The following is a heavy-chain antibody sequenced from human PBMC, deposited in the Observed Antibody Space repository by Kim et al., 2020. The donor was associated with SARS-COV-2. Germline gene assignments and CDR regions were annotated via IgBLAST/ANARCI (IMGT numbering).Heavy chain of an antibody. J-gene: IGHJ4*02. D-gene: IGHD3-10*01. CDR1: GYTFTSYA. CDR2: INAGNGNT. V-gene: IGHV1-3*01. Sequence: ASVKVSCKASGYTFTSYAMHWVRQAPGQRLEWMGWINAGNGNTKYSQKFQGRVTITRDTSASTAYMELSSLRSEDTAVYYCARGGITMVRGPFGYWCQGTLVTVSS. CDR3: ARGGITMVRGPFGY.